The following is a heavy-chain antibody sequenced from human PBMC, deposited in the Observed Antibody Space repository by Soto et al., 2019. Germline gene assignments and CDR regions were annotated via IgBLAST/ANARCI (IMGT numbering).Heavy chain of an antibody. CDR2: IYSGGMT. CDR3: ARGSTPLNY. Sequence: EVQLVESGGGLIQAGGSVRLSCAASGLTVSSNHMSWVRQAPGKGLECISVIYSGGMTYYADSVKGRFTISRDNSKNTLYLQMNSLRAEDTAVFYCARGSTPLNYWGRGTLVTVSS. D-gene: IGHD2-15*01. V-gene: IGHV3-53*01. J-gene: IGHJ4*02. CDR1: GLTVSSNH.